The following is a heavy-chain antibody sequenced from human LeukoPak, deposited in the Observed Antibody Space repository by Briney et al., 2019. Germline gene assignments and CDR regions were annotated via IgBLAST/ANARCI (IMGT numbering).Heavy chain of an antibody. J-gene: IGHJ4*02. V-gene: IGHV3-23*01. CDR2: ISDSGGST. CDR1: GFAFTNYA. D-gene: IGHD4-17*01. CDR3: ARDYADYVGFFFFDH. Sequence: GGSLRLSCAASGFAFTNYAMNWVRLAPGKGLEWVSSISDSGGSTYYADSAKGRFTISRDNSKNTLYLQMDRLRAEDTAVYYCARDYADYVGFFFFDHWGQGTLVTVSS.